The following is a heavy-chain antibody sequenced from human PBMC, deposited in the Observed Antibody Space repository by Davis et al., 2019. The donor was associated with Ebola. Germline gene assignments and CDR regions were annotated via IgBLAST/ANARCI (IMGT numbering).Heavy chain of an antibody. D-gene: IGHD3-16*01. CDR1: GGSISSYY. CDR2: IYYSGST. CDR3: ARARFGVEWPRVDY. J-gene: IGHJ4*02. V-gene: IGHV4-59*12. Sequence: SETLSLTCTVSGGSISSYYWSWIRQPPGKGLEWIGYIYYSGSTNYNPSLKSRVTISVDTSKNQFSLKLSSVTAADTAVYYCARARFGVEWPRVDYWGQGTLVTVSS.